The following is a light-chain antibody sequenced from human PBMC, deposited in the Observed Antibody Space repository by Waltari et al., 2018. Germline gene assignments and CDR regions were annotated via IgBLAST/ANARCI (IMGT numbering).Light chain of an antibody. CDR1: NSTIGRKT. Sequence: QSVLTQPPSASGTPRQRATISCSGSNSTIGRKTVNWYQQFPGAAPTLLVYNNFQRPSGVPDRFSGSKSGTSASLAILGVRPEDEADYYCATWDDSLNGPVFGGGTKLTVL. V-gene: IGLV1-44*01. CDR2: NNF. CDR3: ATWDDSLNGPV. J-gene: IGLJ2*01.